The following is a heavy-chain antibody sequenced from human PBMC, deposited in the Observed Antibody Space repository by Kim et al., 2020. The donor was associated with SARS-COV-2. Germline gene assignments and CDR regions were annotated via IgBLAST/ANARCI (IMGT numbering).Heavy chain of an antibody. D-gene: IGHD3-3*01. J-gene: IGHJ4*01. V-gene: IGHV4-34*01. CDR1: GGSFSGYY. CDR3: ARGTRVLRFLEWLLYFDY. CDR2: IYHSGST. Sequence: SETLSLTCAVYGGSFSGYYWSWIRQTPGKGLEWIGEIYHSGSTNYNPSLKSRVTISVDTSKNQFSLKLSSVTAADTAVFYCARGTRVLRFLEWLLYFDY.